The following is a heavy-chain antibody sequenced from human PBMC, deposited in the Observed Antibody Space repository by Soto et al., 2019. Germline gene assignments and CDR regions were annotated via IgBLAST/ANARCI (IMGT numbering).Heavy chain of an antibody. V-gene: IGHV1-18*01. CDR2: ISAYNGNT. CDR3: ARDFHRVALTDPQQLVDFDY. CDR1: GYTFTSYG. J-gene: IGHJ4*02. Sequence: ASVKVSCKASGYTFTSYGISWVRQAPGQGLEWMGWISAYNGNTNYAQKLQGRVTMTTDTSTSTAYMELRSLRSDDTAVYYCARDFHRVALTDPQQLVDFDYWGQGTLVTVSS. D-gene: IGHD6-13*01.